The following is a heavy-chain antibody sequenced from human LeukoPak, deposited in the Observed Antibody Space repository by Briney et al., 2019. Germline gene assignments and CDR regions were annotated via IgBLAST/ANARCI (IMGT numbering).Heavy chain of an antibody. V-gene: IGHV3-30-3*01. J-gene: IGHJ4*02. CDR3: AKARSAVAGDFDY. D-gene: IGHD6-19*01. CDR1: GFTFSSYA. Sequence: PGGSLRLSCAASGFTFSSYAMHWVRQAPGKGLEWVAVISYDGSNKYYADSVKGRFTISRDNSKNTLYLQMNSLRAEDTAVYYCAKARSAVAGDFDYWGQGTLVTVSS. CDR2: ISYDGSNK.